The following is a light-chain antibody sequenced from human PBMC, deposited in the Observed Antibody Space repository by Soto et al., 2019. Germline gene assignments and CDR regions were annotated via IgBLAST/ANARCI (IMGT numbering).Light chain of an antibody. CDR3: QQLNSYPIT. V-gene: IGKV1-39*01. CDR2: AAS. J-gene: IGKJ5*01. CDR1: QRITSS. Sequence: DIQMTQSPSSLSASVGDRVSITRRASQRITSSLNWFRQSPGKAPQLLIYAASSLHIGVPSRFSGSGSGTDFTLTISSLQPEDFATYYCQQLNSYPITFGQGTRLEIK.